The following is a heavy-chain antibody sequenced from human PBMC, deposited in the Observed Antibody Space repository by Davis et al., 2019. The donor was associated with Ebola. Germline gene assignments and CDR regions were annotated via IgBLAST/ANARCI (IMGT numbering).Heavy chain of an antibody. CDR1: GYSFTSYY. V-gene: IGHV1-46*01. J-gene: IGHJ6*02. CDR2: INPSGGST. Sequence: AASVKVSCKASGYSFTSYYIHWVRQAPGQGLEWMGIINPSGGSTSYAQKFQGRVTMTRDTSTSTAYMELSSLRSEDTAVYYCARLGTSADYYAMDVWGQGTTVTVSS. CDR3: ARLGTSADYYAMDV.